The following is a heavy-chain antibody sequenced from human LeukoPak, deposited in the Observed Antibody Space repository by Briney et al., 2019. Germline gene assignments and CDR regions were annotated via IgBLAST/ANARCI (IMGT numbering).Heavy chain of an antibody. Sequence: SVKVSCKASGGTFSSYPISWVRQAPGQGLEWMGGIIPLFATTNYAQKFQGRVTITADEYTSTAYMDLRSLISDDTAVYYCARDQGYTSEWLDYWGQGTLVTVSS. D-gene: IGHD6-19*01. V-gene: IGHV1-69*01. CDR1: GGTFSSYP. CDR3: ARDQGYTSEWLDY. J-gene: IGHJ4*02. CDR2: IIPLFATT.